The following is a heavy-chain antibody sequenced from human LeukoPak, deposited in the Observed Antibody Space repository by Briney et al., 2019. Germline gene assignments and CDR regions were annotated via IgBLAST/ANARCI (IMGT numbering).Heavy chain of an antibody. CDR3: ARKSMTQIDY. V-gene: IGHV3-48*01. CDR1: GFTFSSYS. CDR2: ISSSSSTI. D-gene: IGHD2/OR15-2a*01. Sequence: GGSLRLSCAASGFTFSSYSMNWVRQAPGKGLEWVSYISSSSSTIYYADSVKGRFTISRDNAKNSLYLQMNSLRAEDTAVYYCARKSMTQIDYWGQGTLVTVSS. J-gene: IGHJ4*02.